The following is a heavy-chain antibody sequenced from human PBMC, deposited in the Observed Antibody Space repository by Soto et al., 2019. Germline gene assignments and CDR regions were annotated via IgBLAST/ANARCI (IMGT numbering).Heavy chain of an antibody. CDR1: GGTFSSYA. J-gene: IGHJ4*02. D-gene: IGHD2-15*01. CDR2: IIPIFGTA. V-gene: IGHV1-69*13. CDR3: ARSPHYCSGGSCYSGRWYFDY. Sequence: SVKVSCKASGGTFSSYAISWVRQAPGQGLEWMGGIIPIFGTANYAQKFQGRVTITADESTSTAYMELSSLRSEDTAVYYCARSPHYCSGGSCYSGRWYFDYWGQGTPVTVSS.